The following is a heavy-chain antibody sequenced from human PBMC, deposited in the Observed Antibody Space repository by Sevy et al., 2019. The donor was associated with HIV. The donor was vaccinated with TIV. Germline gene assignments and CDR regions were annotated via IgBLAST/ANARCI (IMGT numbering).Heavy chain of an antibody. V-gene: IGHV3-15*01. D-gene: IGHD4-17*01. CDR3: TTEVLDGDGGDYYYYCLDV. Sequence: GGSLRLSCAASGFTFSNVWMSWVRQAPGKGLEWVGHIRSKTEGGTTDYAAPVKGRFTISRDDSKNTLYLQMNSLKTEDTAVYYCTTEVLDGDGGDYYYYCLDVWGQGTTVTVSS. CDR1: GFTFSNVW. J-gene: IGHJ6*02. CDR2: IRSKTEGGTT.